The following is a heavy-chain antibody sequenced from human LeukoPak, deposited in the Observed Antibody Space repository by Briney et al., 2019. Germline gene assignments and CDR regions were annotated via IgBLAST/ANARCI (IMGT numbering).Heavy chain of an antibody. Sequence: GGSLRLSCAASGFTFSTYWMHWVRQAPGKGLVWVSRINSDGSRTNYADSVKGRFTISRDNSKNTLYLQMSSLRAEDTAVYYCVKVKGYCSGGSCYQPFDYWGQGTPVTVSS. V-gene: IGHV3-74*01. J-gene: IGHJ4*02. CDR2: INSDGSRT. CDR1: GFTFSTYW. CDR3: VKVKGYCSGGSCYQPFDY. D-gene: IGHD2-15*01.